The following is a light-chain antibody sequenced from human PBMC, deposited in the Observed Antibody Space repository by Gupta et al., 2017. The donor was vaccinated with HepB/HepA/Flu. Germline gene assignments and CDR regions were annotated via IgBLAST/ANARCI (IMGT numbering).Light chain of an antibody. CDR1: QSVSSY. V-gene: IGKV3-11*02. CDR2: DAS. J-gene: IGKJ2*01. Sequence: EIVLTHSPATLSLSPGQRATPSCSARQSVSSYLACYQQKPGQTPSRLIYDASNRATGLPARCSGSGSGRDFTLTISSLEHEEFAVYYCQQRSNWPSYTFGQGTKLEIK. CDR3: QQRSNWPSYT.